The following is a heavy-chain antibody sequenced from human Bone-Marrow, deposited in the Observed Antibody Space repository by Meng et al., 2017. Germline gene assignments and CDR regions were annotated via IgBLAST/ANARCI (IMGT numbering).Heavy chain of an antibody. J-gene: IGHJ3*02. D-gene: IGHD5-18*01. CDR2: ISGSGGST. CDR3: ARDRRGYSYGVHVVPGSLSAFDI. CDR1: GFTFSSYA. V-gene: IGHV3-23*01. Sequence: GESLKISCAASGFTFSSYAMSWVRQAPGKGLEWVSAISGSGGSTYYADSVKGRFTISRDNSKNTLYLQMNSLRAEDTAVYYCARDRRGYSYGVHVVPGSLSAFDIWGQGTMVTVSS.